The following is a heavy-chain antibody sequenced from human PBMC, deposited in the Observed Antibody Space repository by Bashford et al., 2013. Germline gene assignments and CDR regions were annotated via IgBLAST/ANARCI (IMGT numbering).Heavy chain of an antibody. CDR2: INPNNGGT. Sequence: ASVKVSCKASGYTFTDYYMHWVRQAPGQGLEWMGWINPNNGGTNYAQRFQGRVTMTRDTSIGTAYMELSRLRSDDTAVYYCARAYDYGLGDYRYTFDYVGPGNPGHRLL. CDR3: ARAYDYGLGDYRYTFDY. V-gene: IGHV1-2*02. CDR1: GYTFTDYY. D-gene: IGHD3-16*02. J-gene: IGHJ4*02.